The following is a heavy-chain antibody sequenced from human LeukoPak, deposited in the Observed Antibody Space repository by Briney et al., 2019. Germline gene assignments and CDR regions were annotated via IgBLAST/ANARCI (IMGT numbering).Heavy chain of an antibody. V-gene: IGHV4-34*01. J-gene: IGHJ4*02. Sequence: SETLSLTCAVYGGSFSGYYWSWIRQPPGKGLEWIGEINHSGSTNYNPSLKSRVTISVDTSKNQFSLKLSSVTAADTAVYYCARGRPYRSSTSCYAGGNDYWGQGTLVTVSS. CDR2: INHSGST. D-gene: IGHD2-2*01. CDR1: GGSFSGYY. CDR3: ARGRPYRSSTSCYAGGNDY.